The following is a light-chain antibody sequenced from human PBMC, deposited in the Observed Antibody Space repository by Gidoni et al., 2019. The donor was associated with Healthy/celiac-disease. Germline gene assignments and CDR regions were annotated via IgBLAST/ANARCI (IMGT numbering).Light chain of an antibody. J-gene: IGKJ5*01. CDR2: GAS. CDR3: QQYGSSHT. CDR1: QSVSSSY. Sequence: EIVLTQSPGTLSLFPGERVTLSCRASQSVSSSYLAWYQQKPGQAPRLLIYGASTRATGIPDRFSGSGSGTDFTLTISRLEPEDFAVYYCQQYGSSHTFGQGTRLEIK. V-gene: IGKV3-20*01.